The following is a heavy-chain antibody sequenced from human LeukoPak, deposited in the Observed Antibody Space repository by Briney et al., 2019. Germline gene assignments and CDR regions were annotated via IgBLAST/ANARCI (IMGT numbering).Heavy chain of an antibody. CDR2: ISYDGSNK. D-gene: IGHD2-8*01. V-gene: IGHV3-30-3*01. CDR3: ARDHSD. CDR1: GFTFSSYA. J-gene: IGHJ4*02. Sequence: GGSLRLSCAASGFTFSSYAMHWVRQAPGKGLEWVAVISYDGSNKYYADSVKGRYTISRDNSKNTLYLQMNSLRGEDTAVYYCARDHSDWGQGTLVTVSS.